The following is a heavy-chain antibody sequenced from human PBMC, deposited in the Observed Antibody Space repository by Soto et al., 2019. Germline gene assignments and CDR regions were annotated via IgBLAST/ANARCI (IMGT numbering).Heavy chain of an antibody. Sequence: PGESLKISCKTSGYIFTSYWIGWVRQKPGKGLEWMGIISPSDSETRYSPSFQGQVIISADRSISTASLEWSSLKASDSAIYYSARASPGGSLVSTPDYWGQGTLVTVSS. J-gene: IGHJ4*02. V-gene: IGHV5-51*01. D-gene: IGHD2-15*01. CDR2: ISPSDSET. CDR3: ARASPGGSLVSTPDY. CDR1: GYIFTSYW.